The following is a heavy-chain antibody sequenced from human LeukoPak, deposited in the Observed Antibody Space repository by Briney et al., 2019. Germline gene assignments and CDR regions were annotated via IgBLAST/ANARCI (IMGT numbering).Heavy chain of an antibody. CDR1: GFTFSFYW. Sequence: GGSLRLSCGASGFTFSFYWMTWVRQAPGKGLEWVANIKQDGSEKYYLESVKGRFTISRDNSKNTLYLQMNSLRAEDTAVYYCAKDKIYPYWGQGTLVTVSS. CDR3: AKDKIYPY. CDR2: IKQDGSEK. V-gene: IGHV3-7*03. J-gene: IGHJ4*02. D-gene: IGHD5/OR15-5a*01.